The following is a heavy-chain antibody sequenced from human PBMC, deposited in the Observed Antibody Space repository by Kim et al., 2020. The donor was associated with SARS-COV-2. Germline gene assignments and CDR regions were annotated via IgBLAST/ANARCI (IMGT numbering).Heavy chain of an antibody. Sequence: SETLSLTCTVSGGSISSSSYYWGWIRQPPGKGLEWIGSIYYSGSTYYNPSLKSRVTISVDTSKNQFSLKLSSVTAADTAVYYCARRPWEFGGVIVIHDDAFDIWGQGTMVTVSS. J-gene: IGHJ3*02. CDR2: IYYSGST. D-gene: IGHD3-16*02. V-gene: IGHV4-39*01. CDR1: GGSISSSSYY. CDR3: ARRPWEFGGVIVIHDDAFDI.